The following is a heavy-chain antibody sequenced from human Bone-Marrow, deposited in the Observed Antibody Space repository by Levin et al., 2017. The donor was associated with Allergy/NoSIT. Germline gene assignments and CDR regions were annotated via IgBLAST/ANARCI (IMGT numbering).Heavy chain of an antibody. Sequence: SQTLSLTCAVYGGSFRGYYWSWIRQPPGKGLEWIGEINHSGSTNYNPSLKSRVTISVDTSKNQFSLKLSSVTAADTAVYYCARVFFDCSSTSCYPTFYYYYYMDVWGKGTTVTVSS. V-gene: IGHV4-34*01. J-gene: IGHJ6*03. CDR1: GGSFRGYY. D-gene: IGHD2-2*01. CDR2: INHSGST. CDR3: ARVFFDCSSTSCYPTFYYYYYMDV.